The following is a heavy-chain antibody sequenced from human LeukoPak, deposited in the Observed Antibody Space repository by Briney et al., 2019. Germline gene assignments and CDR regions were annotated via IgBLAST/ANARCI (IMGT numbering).Heavy chain of an antibody. D-gene: IGHD3-3*01. CDR2: INPNSGGT. Sequence: ASVKVSCKASGYTFTGYYMHWVRQAPGQGLEWMGRINPNSGGTSYAQKFQGRVTMTRDTSISTAYMELSRLRSDDTAVYYCARDLRFLEWINWFDPWGQGTLVTVSS. CDR1: GYTFTGYY. CDR3: ARDLRFLEWINWFDP. V-gene: IGHV1-2*06. J-gene: IGHJ5*02.